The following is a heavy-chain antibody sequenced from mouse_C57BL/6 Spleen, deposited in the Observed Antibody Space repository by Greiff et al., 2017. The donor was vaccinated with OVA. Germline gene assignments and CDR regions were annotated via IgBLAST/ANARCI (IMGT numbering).Heavy chain of an antibody. V-gene: IGHV1-15*01. CDR3: TRRQLRLPAWFAY. CDR2: IDPETGGT. CDR1: GYTFTDYE. Sequence: VKLMESGAELVRPGASVTLSCKASGYTFTDYEMHWVKQTPVHGLEWIGAIDPETGGTAYNQKFKGKAILTADKSSSTAYMELRSLTSEDSAVYYCTRRQLRLPAWFAYWGQGTLVTVSA. J-gene: IGHJ3*01. D-gene: IGHD3-2*02.